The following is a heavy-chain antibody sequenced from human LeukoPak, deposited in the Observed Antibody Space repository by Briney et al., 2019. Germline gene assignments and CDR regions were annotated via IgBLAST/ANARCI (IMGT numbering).Heavy chain of an antibody. D-gene: IGHD2-15*01. CDR2: ISYDGSNK. Sequence: GGSLRLSCVASGFTFSSYAMHWVRQAPGKGLEWVAVISYDGSNKYYADSVKGRFTISRDNSKNTLYLQMNSLRAEDTAVYYCARGPLGRYCSGGSCYPGGYWGQGTLVTVSS. CDR3: ARGPLGRYCSGGSCYPGGY. CDR1: GFTFSSYA. J-gene: IGHJ4*02. V-gene: IGHV3-30-3*01.